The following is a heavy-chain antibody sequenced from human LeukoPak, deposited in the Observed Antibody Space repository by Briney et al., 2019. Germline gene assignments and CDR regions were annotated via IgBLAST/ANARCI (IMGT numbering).Heavy chain of an antibody. D-gene: IGHD2-2*01. CDR2: INPNSGGT. CDR3: ARDFLVPAATDLFPRGY. CDR1: GYTFTGYY. J-gene: IGHJ4*02. Sequence: GASVKVSCKASGYTFTGYYMHWVRQAPGQGLEWMGWINPNSGGTNYAQKFQGRVTMTRDTSISTAYMELSRLRSDDTAVYYCARDFLVPAATDLFPRGYWGQGTLVTVSS. V-gene: IGHV1-2*02.